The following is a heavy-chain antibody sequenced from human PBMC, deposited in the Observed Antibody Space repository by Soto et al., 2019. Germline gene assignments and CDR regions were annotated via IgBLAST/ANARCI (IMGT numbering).Heavy chain of an antibody. J-gene: IGHJ5*02. CDR2: ISGSSGTK. D-gene: IGHD3-22*01. CDR1: GFTFSDYS. CDR3: AKDREMYYYDSSGYYRFDP. Sequence: GGSLRLSCAASGFTFSDYSMSWVRQAPGKGLEWVSYISGSSGTKYYADSVKGRFTISRDNSKNTLYLQMNSLRAEDTAVYYCAKDREMYYYDSSGYYRFDPRGQGTLVTVPS. V-gene: IGHV3-48*01.